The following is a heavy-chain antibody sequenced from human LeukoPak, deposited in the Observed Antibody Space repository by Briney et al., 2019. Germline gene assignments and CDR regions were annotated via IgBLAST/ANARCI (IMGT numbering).Heavy chain of an antibody. CDR3: ARGPVRTYYYGSGSYPGRGPFDP. J-gene: IGHJ5*02. Sequence: SETLSLTCAVYGGSFSGYYWSWIRQPPGKGLEWIGEINHSGSTNYNPSLKSRVTISVDTSKNQFSLKLSSVTAADTAVYYCARGPVRTYYYGSGSYPGRGPFDPWGQGTLVTVSS. CDR2: INHSGST. D-gene: IGHD3-10*01. V-gene: IGHV4-34*01. CDR1: GGSFSGYY.